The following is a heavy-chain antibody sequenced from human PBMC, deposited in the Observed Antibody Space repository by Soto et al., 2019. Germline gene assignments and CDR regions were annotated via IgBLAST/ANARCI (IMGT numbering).Heavy chain of an antibody. D-gene: IGHD3-22*01. CDR1: GGSFSGYY. CDR3: MLGSGWKDFDV. J-gene: IGHJ3*01. CDR2: INHSGST. Sequence: SETLSLTCAVYGGSFSGYYWTWIRQPPGTGLEWIGEINHSGSTNYNPSPKSRVTISVDTSKNQFSLKLSSVTAADTAVYYCMLGSGWKDFDVWGQGTMVTVSS. V-gene: IGHV4-34*01.